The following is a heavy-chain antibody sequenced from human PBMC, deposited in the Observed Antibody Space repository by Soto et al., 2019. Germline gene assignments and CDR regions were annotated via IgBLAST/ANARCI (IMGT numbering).Heavy chain of an antibody. V-gene: IGHV1-69*13. CDR2: IIPIFGTA. J-gene: IGHJ4*02. CDR3: ASGGYSYGPPPAPDY. CDR1: GGTFSSYA. Sequence: SVKVSCKASGGTFSSYAISWVRQAPGQGLEWMGGIIPIFGTANYAQKFQGRVTITADESTSTAYMELSSLRSEDTAVYYCASGGYSYGPPPAPDYWGQGTLVTVSS. D-gene: IGHD5-18*01.